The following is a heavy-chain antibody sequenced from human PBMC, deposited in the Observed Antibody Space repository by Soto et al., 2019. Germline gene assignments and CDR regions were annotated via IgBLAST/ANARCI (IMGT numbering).Heavy chain of an antibody. CDR1: GGSISSSSYY. D-gene: IGHD1-26*01. V-gene: IGHV4-39*01. J-gene: IGHJ3*02. CDR2: IYYSGST. CDR3: ARGNSGSPPWAFDI. Sequence: PSETLSLTCTVSGGSISSSSYYWGWIRQPPGKGLEWIGSIYYSGSTYYNPSLKSRVTISVDTSKNQFSLKLSSVTAADTAVYYCARGNSGSPPWAFDIWGQGTMVTVS.